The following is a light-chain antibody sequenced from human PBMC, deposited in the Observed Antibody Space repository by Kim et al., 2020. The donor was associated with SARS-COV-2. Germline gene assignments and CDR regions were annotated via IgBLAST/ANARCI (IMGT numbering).Light chain of an antibody. J-gene: IGLJ1*01. CDR2: SND. CDR3: AAWDGSLSGYV. CDR1: SSNIGGNP. V-gene: IGLV1-44*01. Sequence: QPVLTQPPSASGTPGQRVTISCSGSSSNIGGNPVNWYHQLPGTAPKLLVYSNDQRPSGVPDRFSGSKSGTSASLAISGLQSEDEADYYCAAWDGSLSGYVFGTGTKVTVL.